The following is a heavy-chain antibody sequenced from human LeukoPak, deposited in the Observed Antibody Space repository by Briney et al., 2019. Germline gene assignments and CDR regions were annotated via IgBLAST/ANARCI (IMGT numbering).Heavy chain of an antibody. D-gene: IGHD2-15*01. V-gene: IGHV3-53*01. CDR1: GFTVSSSY. J-gene: IGHJ4*02. CDR2: FYRGDST. CDR3: AREVVSTPSYFDS. Sequence: GGSLRLSCAASGFTVSSSYMYWVRQAPGKGLEWVSFFYRGDSTYYAESVRGRFTMSRDNSKNTLYLLMNSLIPEDTAVYYCAREVVSTPSYFDSWGQGTLVTVSS.